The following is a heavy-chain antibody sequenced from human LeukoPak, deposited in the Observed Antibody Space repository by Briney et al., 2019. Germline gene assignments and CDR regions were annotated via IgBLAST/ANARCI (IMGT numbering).Heavy chain of an antibody. CDR3: ARDLGYCSGGSCSLGYFDY. J-gene: IGHJ4*02. V-gene: IGHV3-30-3*01. D-gene: IGHD2-15*01. CDR1: GFTFNNYA. CDR2: ISYDGSNK. Sequence: GALRLSCVASGFTFNNYAMNWVRQAPGKGLEWVAVISYDGSNKYYADSVKGRFTISRDNAKNSLYLQMNSLRAEDTAVYYCARDLGYCSGGSCSLGYFDYWGQGTLVTVSS.